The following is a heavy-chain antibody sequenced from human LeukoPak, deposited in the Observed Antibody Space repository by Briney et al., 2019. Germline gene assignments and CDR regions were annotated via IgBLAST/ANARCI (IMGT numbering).Heavy chain of an antibody. CDR3: ARFLWFGELTFDY. CDR1: GFTFSDYY. Sequence: GGSLTLSCAASGFTFSDYYMSWIRQAPGKGLECISYISSSDSTIYYADSVKARFTISRDNAKNSLSLQMNSLRVEDTAVYYCARFLWFGELTFDYWGQGTLVTVSS. D-gene: IGHD3-10*01. CDR2: ISSSDSTI. J-gene: IGHJ4*02. V-gene: IGHV3-11*01.